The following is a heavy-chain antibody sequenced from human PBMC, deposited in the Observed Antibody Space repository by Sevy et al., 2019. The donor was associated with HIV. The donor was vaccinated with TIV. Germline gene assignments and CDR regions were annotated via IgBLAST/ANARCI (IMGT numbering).Heavy chain of an antibody. J-gene: IGHJ4*02. Sequence: GSLRLSCTVSGVSISPYYWAWIRQPPGKGLECIGFSGSTNYNPSLKTRVTTSVDTSKNQFSLKLSSVTAADTAIYYCARGGPNQHQLDYFDYWGQGTLVTVSS. D-gene: IGHD1-1*01. CDR2: SGST. V-gene: IGHV4-59*01. CDR1: GVSISPYY. CDR3: ARGGPNQHQLDYFDY.